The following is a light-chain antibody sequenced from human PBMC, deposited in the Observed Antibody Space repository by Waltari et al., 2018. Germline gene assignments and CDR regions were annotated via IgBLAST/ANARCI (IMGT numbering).Light chain of an antibody. CDR2: EVS. CDR1: SSDVGVYNY. J-gene: IGLJ2*01. Sequence: QSALTQPPSASGSPGQSVTISCTGTSSDVGVYNYVSWYQQHPGKAPKLMIYEVSKRPSGGPDRFSGPKSGNTASLTVSGLQAEDEADYYCSSYAGSNDVAFGGGTKLSVL. V-gene: IGLV2-8*01. CDR3: SSYAGSNDVA.